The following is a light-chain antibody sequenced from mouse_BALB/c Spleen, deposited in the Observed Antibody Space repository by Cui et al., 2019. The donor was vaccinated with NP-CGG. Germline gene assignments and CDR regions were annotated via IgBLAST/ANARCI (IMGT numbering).Light chain of an antibody. CDR1: TGAVTTYNY. Sequence: QAVVTQESALTTSPGETVTLTCRSSTGAVTTYNYANWVQEKPDHLFTGLIGGTNNRAPGVPDRFSGSLIGDKAALTITGPQTEDEAIYFCALWYSNHWVFGGGTKLTVL. J-gene: IGLJ1*01. CDR3: ALWYSNHWV. CDR2: GTN. V-gene: IGLV1*01.